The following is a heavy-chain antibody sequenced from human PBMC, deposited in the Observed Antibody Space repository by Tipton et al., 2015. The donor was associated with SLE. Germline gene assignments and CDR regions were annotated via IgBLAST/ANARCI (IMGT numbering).Heavy chain of an antibody. CDR2: VYHTGST. Sequence: TLSLTCTVSGGSISSTYYYWGWIRQPPGKGLEWVGTVYHTGSTYYKPSLKSRVTMSVDTSKNQFSLKLNSVTAADMAVYYCTRLTFYDLQADVRGTGTTVTVPS. D-gene: IGHD3-3*01. CDR1: GGSISSTYYY. V-gene: IGHV4-39*01. J-gene: IGHJ6*04. CDR3: TRLTFYDLQADV.